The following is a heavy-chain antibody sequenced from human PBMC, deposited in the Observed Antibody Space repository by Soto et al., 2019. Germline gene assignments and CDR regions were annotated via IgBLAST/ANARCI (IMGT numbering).Heavy chain of an antibody. D-gene: IGHD2-15*01. V-gene: IGHV1-3*01. CDR2: LNAGNGNT. Sequence: QVQLVQSGAEVKKPGASVKVSCKASGYTFTSYAMHWVRQAPGHSLEWMGWLNAGNGNTKYSQKFQGRVTITRDTSASTAYMELSSLRSEDTAVYYCARGPGGPDGPGDYWGQGTLVTVSS. CDR3: ARGPGGPDGPGDY. J-gene: IGHJ4*02. CDR1: GYTFTSYA.